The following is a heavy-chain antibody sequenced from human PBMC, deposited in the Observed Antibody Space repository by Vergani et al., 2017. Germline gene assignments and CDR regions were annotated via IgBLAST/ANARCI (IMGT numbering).Heavy chain of an antibody. CDR1: GYTFTSYY. J-gene: IGHJ6*02. D-gene: IGHD3-16*01. CDR3: AIGYDYVWGSYPSGYYYYGMDV. CDR2: INPSGGST. V-gene: IGHV1-46*03. Sequence: QVQLVQSGAEVKKPGASVKVSCKASGYTFTSYYMHWVRQAPGQGLEWMGIINPSGGSTSYAQKFQGKATMTREPSTRTAYMELSSLRSEDTAVYYCAIGYDYVWGSYPSGYYYYGMDVWGQGTTVTVSS.